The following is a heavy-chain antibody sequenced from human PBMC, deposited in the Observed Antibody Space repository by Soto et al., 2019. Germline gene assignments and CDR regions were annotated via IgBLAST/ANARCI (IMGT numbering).Heavy chain of an antibody. CDR2: IYYSGST. CDR1: GGSISSYY. CDR3: ASGLRYFDY. D-gene: IGHD3-9*01. J-gene: IGHJ4*02. Sequence: XXTLSLPFTVSGGSISSYYWSWIRQPPGKGLEWIGYIYYSGSTNYNPSLKSRVTISVDTSKNQFSLKMSSVTAADTAVYYCASGLRYFDYWGQGTLVTVSS. V-gene: IGHV4-59*01.